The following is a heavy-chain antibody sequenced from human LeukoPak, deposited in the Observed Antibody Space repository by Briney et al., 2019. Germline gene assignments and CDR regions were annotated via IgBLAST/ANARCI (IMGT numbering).Heavy chain of an antibody. CDR3: ARLDNWVFDY. Sequence: PSETLSLTCSVSGGSISTKSYYWGWIRQSPGTGLECIGSISFSGHTYYIPSLKSRVTISRGTSKNQFSLGLSSVTAADTARYFCARLDNWVFDYWGQGSQVTVSS. J-gene: IGHJ4*02. CDR2: ISFSGHT. V-gene: IGHV4-39*07. CDR1: GGSISTKSYY. D-gene: IGHD3-16*01.